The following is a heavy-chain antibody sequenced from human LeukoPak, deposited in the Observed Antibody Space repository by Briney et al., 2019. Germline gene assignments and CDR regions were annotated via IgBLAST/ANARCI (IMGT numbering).Heavy chain of an antibody. Sequence: PSETLSLTCAVYDGSFSGYYWSWIRQPPGKGLEWIGEISHSGSTNYNPSLKSRVTISVDTSKNQFSLKLSSVTAADTAVYYCARGYGYSSSWYWFDPWGQGTLVTVSS. J-gene: IGHJ5*02. CDR2: ISHSGST. CDR3: ARGYGYSSSWYWFDP. CDR1: DGSFSGYY. V-gene: IGHV4-34*01. D-gene: IGHD6-13*01.